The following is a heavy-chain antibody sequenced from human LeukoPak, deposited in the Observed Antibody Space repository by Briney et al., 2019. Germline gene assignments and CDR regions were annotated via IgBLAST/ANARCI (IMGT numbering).Heavy chain of an antibody. Sequence: PSETLSLTCAVYGGSFSGYYWSWIRQPPGKGLEWIGEINHSGSTNYNPSLKSRVTISVDTSKNQFSLRLSSVTAADTAVYYCARTLRYFDWLPAGETDYWGQGTLVTVSS. CDR2: INHSGST. J-gene: IGHJ4*02. CDR3: ARTLRYFDWLPAGETDY. CDR1: GGSFSGYY. D-gene: IGHD3-9*01. V-gene: IGHV4-34*01.